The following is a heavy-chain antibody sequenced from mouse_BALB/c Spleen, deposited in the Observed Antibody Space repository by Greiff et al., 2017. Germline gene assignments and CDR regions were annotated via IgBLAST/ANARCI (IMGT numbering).Heavy chain of an antibody. D-gene: IGHD1-1*01. CDR2: ISSGSSTI. CDR1: GFTFTSFG. CDR3: ARSVVGGNAMDY. V-gene: IGHV5-17*02. Sequence: EVQLEESGGGLVQPGGSLKLSCAASGFTFTSFGMHWVRQAPGKGLEWVAYISSGSSTIYYADTVKGRFTISRDNPKHTMFLQMTSLRSEDTAVYYCARSVVGGNAMDYWGQGTSVTVSS. J-gene: IGHJ4*01.